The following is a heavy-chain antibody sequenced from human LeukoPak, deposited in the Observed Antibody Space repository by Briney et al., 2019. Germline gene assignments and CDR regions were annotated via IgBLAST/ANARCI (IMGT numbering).Heavy chain of an antibody. V-gene: IGHV1-18*01. CDR1: GYRFTDVG. CDR3: ARGGGLVPGTWFDP. CDR2: ISAYRGNT. Sequence: GASVTVSCTASGYRFTDVGISWVRQAPGQGLEWMGWISAYRGNTNYAQAFQDRATMTADAPTSTAYLELRSLRSDDTAVYYCARGGGLVPGTWFDPWGQGTLVTVSS. J-gene: IGHJ5*02. D-gene: IGHD6-19*01.